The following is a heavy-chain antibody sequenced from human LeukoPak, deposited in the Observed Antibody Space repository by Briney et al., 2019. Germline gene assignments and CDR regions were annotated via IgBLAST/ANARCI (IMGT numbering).Heavy chain of an antibody. J-gene: IGHJ4*02. CDR3: ARTSYDYGDYFDY. Sequence: GGSLRLSCAASGFTFSSYAMHWVRQAPGKGLEWVAVISYDGSNKYYADSVKGRFTISRDNSKNTLYLQMNSLRAEDTAVYYCARTSYDYGDYFDYWGQGTLVTASS. D-gene: IGHD4-17*01. CDR1: GFTFSSYA. V-gene: IGHV3-30-3*01. CDR2: ISYDGSNK.